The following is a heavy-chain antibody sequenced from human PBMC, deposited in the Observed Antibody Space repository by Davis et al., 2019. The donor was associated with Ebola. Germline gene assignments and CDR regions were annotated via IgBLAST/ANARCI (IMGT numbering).Heavy chain of an antibody. D-gene: IGHD1-26*01. J-gene: IGHJ4*02. Sequence: GESLKISCEASGFTFNTYGMHWVRQAPGKGLEWVSFIWFDGSNKNYGDSVKGRFTISRDNSKNTLFLQMNSLRAEDTAVYYCARPYSGSYQFDYWGRGTLVTFSS. CDR2: IWFDGSNK. CDR1: GFTFNTYG. CDR3: ARPYSGSYQFDY. V-gene: IGHV3-33*01.